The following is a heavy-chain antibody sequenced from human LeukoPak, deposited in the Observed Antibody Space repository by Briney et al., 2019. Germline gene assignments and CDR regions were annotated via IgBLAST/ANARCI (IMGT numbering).Heavy chain of an antibody. CDR2: ISWNSGSI. CDR3: AKDNGHYYDSSGLDY. CDR1: GFTFDDYA. D-gene: IGHD3-22*01. Sequence: GGSLRLSCAASGFTFDDYAMHWVRQAPGKGLEWVSGISWNSGSIGYADSVKGRFTISRDNSKNTLYLQMNSLRAEDTAVYYCAKDNGHYYDSSGLDYWGQGTLVTVSS. V-gene: IGHV3-9*01. J-gene: IGHJ4*02.